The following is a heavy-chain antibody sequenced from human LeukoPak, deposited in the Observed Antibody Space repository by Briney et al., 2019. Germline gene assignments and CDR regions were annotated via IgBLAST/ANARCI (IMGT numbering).Heavy chain of an antibody. D-gene: IGHD4-23*01. J-gene: IGHJ4*02. Sequence: SVKVSCKASGGTFSSYAISWVRQAPGQGLEWMGRIIPILGIANYAQKFQGRVTITADKSTSTAYMELSSLRSEDTAVYYCARSVVHQGYFDYWGQGTLVTVSS. CDR2: IIPILGIA. V-gene: IGHV1-69*04. CDR3: ARSVVHQGYFDY. CDR1: GGTFSSYA.